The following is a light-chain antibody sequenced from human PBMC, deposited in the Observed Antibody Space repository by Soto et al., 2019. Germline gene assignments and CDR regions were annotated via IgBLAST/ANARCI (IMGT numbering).Light chain of an antibody. CDR3: QQYNTWPLS. CDR1: ESVRSN. Sequence: EIVMTQSPVTLSVSPGERATLSCRASESVRSNLAWYQQKPGQAPRLLIYGASTRATGIPARFSGSGSGTEFTLTISSLQSEDFAVYYCQQYNTWPLSFGPGTKVDIK. J-gene: IGKJ3*01. CDR2: GAS. V-gene: IGKV3-15*01.